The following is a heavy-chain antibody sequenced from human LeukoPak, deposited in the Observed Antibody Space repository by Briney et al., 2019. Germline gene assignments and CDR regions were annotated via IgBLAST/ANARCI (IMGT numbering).Heavy chain of an antibody. CDR3: ARVNDPYYYMDV. Sequence: PSETLSLTCTVSGGSISSGSYYWSWIRQPAGKGLEWIGRIYTSGSTNYNPSLKSRVTISVDTSKNQFSLKLSSVTAADTAVYYCARVNDPYYYMDVWGKGTTVTVSS. CDR2: IYTSGST. D-gene: IGHD1-1*01. J-gene: IGHJ6*03. V-gene: IGHV4-61*02. CDR1: GGSISSGSYY.